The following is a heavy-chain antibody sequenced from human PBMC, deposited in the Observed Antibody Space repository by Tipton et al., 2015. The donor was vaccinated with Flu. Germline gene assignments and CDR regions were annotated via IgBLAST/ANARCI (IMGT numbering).Heavy chain of an antibody. CDR3: ARDPSLGMPDYFDY. CDR2: IYYSGST. V-gene: IGHV4-31*02. CDR1: GGSISSGGAY. D-gene: IGHD2-2*01. J-gene: IGHJ4*02. Sequence: LRLSCTVSGGSISSGGAYWSWIRQHPGKGLEWIGCIYYSGSTYYNPSLKSRLTISVDTSKKQFSLQLRSVTAADTAVYYCARDPSLGMPDYFDYWGQGTLVTASS.